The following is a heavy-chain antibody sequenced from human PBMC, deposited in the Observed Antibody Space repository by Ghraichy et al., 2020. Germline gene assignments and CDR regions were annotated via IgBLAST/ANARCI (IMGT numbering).Heavy chain of an antibody. V-gene: IGHV3-23*01. CDR3: AKIGVIGLWYFDL. CDR2: ISASGDYT. CDR1: GFTFSSHG. D-gene: IGHD3-10*01. J-gene: IGHJ2*01. Sequence: GGSLRLSCAASGFTFSSHGMTWVRQAPGKGPEWVSAISASGDYTVYADSVKGRFTISRDNSKNTMYLQMNSLGAEDTVVYYCAKIGVIGLWYFDLWGRGTLVTVSS.